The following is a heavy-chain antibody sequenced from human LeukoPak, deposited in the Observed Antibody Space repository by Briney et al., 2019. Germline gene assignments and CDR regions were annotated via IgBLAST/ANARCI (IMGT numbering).Heavy chain of an antibody. J-gene: IGHJ4*02. V-gene: IGHV5-51*01. CDR1: GYSFTTYW. D-gene: IGHD2-2*01. Sequence: PGESLKISCRGSGYSFTTYWIGWVRQMPGKGLEWMGIIYPGDSDTRYTSSFQGQVTMSADKSINTAYLQWSSLKASDTAMYYCARRQGCSSTSCPPDYWGQGTLVTVSP. CDR2: IYPGDSDT. CDR3: ARRQGCSSTSCPPDY.